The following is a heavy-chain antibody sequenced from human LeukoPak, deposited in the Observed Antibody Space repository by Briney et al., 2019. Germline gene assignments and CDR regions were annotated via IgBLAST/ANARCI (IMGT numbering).Heavy chain of an antibody. D-gene: IGHD6-25*01. CDR2: IYYNGVT. V-gene: IGHV4-59*01. Sequence: SETLSLTCTVSGGSISPYYWTWIRRPPGKRLEWIGYIYYNGVTSYNPSLKSRVTISLNTSRNQFSLRLSSVTAADTAVYYCARERPAPWSFDLWGRGTLVTVSS. J-gene: IGHJ2*01. CDR3: ARERPAPWSFDL. CDR1: GGSISPYY.